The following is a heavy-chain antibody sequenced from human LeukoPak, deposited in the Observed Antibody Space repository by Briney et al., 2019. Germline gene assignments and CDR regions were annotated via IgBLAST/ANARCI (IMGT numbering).Heavy chain of an antibody. D-gene: IGHD1-26*01. CDR3: AREVGAIPFDY. Sequence: GGSLRLSCAASGFTFSSYSMNWVRQAPGKGLEWVSYISSSSSTIYYADSVKGRFTISRDNAKNSLYLQMNSLRAEDTAVYYCAREVGAIPFDYWGQGTLVTVSS. V-gene: IGHV3-48*01. CDR2: ISSSSSTI. J-gene: IGHJ4*02. CDR1: GFTFSSYS.